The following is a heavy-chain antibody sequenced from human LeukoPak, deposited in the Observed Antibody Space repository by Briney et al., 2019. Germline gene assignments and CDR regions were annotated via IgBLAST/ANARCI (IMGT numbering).Heavy chain of an antibody. CDR2: IIPIFGTA. CDR3: ATGEDEYSSSRGH. V-gene: IGHV1-69*05. J-gene: IGHJ3*01. Sequence: SVKVSCKASGGTVSSYAISWVRQAPGQGLEWMGGIIPIFGTANYAQKFQGRVTITTDESTSTAYMELSSLRPEDTAVYYCATGEDEYSSSRGHWGQGTMVTVSS. CDR1: GGTVSSYA. D-gene: IGHD6-6*01.